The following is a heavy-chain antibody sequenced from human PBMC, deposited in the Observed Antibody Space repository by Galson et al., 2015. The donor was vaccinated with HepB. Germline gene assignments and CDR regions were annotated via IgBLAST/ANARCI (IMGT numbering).Heavy chain of an antibody. CDR3: ASTTPYEDPYYYYYYMGV. CDR1: GYTFTSYA. D-gene: IGHD1-26*01. V-gene: IGHV7-4-1*02. CDR2: INTNTGNP. J-gene: IGHJ6*03. Sequence: SVKVSCKASGYTFTSYAMNWVRQAPGQGLEWMGWINTNTGNPTYAQGFTGRFVFSLDTSVSTAYLQISSLKAEDTAVYYCASTTPYEDPYYYYYYMGVWGKGTTVTVSS.